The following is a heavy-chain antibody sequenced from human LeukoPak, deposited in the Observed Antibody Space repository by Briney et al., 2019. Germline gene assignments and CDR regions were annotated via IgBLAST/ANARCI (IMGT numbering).Heavy chain of an antibody. CDR1: GGSISSYY. J-gene: IGHJ6*03. D-gene: IGHD2-2*01. CDR3: AREGCSSTSCYYYYYYMDV. V-gene: IGHV4-4*07. Sequence: SETLSLTCTVSGGSISSYYWSWIRQPAGKGLEWIGRIYTSGSTNYNPSLKSRVTISVDTSKNQFSLTLSSVTAADTAVYYCAREGCSSTSCYYYYYYMDVWGKGTTVTVSS. CDR2: IYTSGST.